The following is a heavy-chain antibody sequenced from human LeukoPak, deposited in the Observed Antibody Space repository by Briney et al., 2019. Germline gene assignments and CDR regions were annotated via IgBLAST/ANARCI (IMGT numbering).Heavy chain of an antibody. Sequence: HSGGSLRLSCAASRFTFSAYSMTWVRQAPGKGLEWVSAISGSGGNTYYADSVKGRFTISRDNSKNTLYLQMNSLRAEDTAAYYCARGGIHYGMDVWGQGTTVTVSS. CDR1: RFTFSAYS. V-gene: IGHV3-23*01. J-gene: IGHJ6*02. CDR3: ARGGIHYGMDV. CDR2: ISGSGGNT. D-gene: IGHD6-13*01.